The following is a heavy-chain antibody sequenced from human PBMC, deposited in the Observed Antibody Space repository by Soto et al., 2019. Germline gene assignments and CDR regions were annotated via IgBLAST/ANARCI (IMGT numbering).Heavy chain of an antibody. V-gene: IGHV1-69*12. CDR3: AGERLLRPNTMDV. D-gene: IGHD2-2*01. J-gene: IGHJ6*02. Sequence: QVQLVQSGAEVKKPGSSVKVSCKASGGTFSSYAISWVRQAPGQGLEWMGGIIPIFGTANYAQKFQGRVTITADESTSTAYMERSSLRAEDTAVYYCAGERLLRPNTMDVWGQGTTVTVSS. CDR2: IIPIFGTA. CDR1: GGTFSSYA.